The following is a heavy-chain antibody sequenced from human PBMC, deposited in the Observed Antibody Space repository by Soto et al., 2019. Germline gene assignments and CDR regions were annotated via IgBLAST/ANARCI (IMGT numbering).Heavy chain of an antibody. Sequence: EVQLLESGGDLVQPGGSLRLSCAASGFNVGAFAVNWVRQAPGKGLEWVAGISVSDVFIYYSDSVRGRFYISRDASENFLYLQMNSLRVVDTALSYCTREPIAGTTGLDSWGPGTLVTVSS. CDR2: ISVSDVFI. CDR3: TREPIAGTTGLDS. CDR1: GFNVGAFA. V-gene: IGHV3-23*01. D-gene: IGHD1-1*01. J-gene: IGHJ4*02.